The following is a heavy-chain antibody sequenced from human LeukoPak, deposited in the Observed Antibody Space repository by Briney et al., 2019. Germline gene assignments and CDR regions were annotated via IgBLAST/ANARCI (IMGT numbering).Heavy chain of an antibody. D-gene: IGHD3-22*01. CDR3: ALENYYDSGGFSKAFDY. CDR2: IEPKSGVT. Sequence: ASVKVSCQTSGYTFTAKFLHWLRQAPGQGLVWMGGIEPKSGVTVYGQKFRGRVTVTRDTSVSTAYMEVSGLRSDDTALYYCALENYYDSGGFSKAFDYWGQGTLVTVSS. J-gene: IGHJ4*02. V-gene: IGHV1-2*02. CDR1: GYTFTAKF.